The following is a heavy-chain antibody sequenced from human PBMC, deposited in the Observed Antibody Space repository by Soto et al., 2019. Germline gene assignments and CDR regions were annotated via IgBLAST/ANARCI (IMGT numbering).Heavy chain of an antibody. Sequence: EVQLLESGGGLVQPGGSLRLSCGVSGFTFNDFEMNWVRQAPGKGLEWLAYIDGSGTTKKYADSVRGLFTISRDNPNTSLFPQMTRLSAPDTALYFSARGFGRSTYWGQGTLLCVSS. CDR1: GFTFNDFE. J-gene: IGHJ4*02. CDR2: IDGSGTTK. V-gene: IGHV3-48*03. D-gene: IGHD3-10*01. CDR3: ARGFGRSTY.